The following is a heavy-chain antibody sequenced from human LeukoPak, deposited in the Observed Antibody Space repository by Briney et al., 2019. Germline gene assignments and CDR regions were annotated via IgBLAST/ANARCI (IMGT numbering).Heavy chain of an antibody. J-gene: IGHJ6*04. CDR3: ARKAYGLDV. CDR2: IKQDGSEK. CDR1: GFTFSSYW. V-gene: IGHV3-7*03. Sequence: PGGSLRLSCAPSGFTFSSYWMSWVRQAPGKGLEWVANIKQDGSEKYYVDSVEGRFTLSRDNDKNSLYLQMNSLRAEDTAVYYCARKAYGLDVWGKGTTVTASS.